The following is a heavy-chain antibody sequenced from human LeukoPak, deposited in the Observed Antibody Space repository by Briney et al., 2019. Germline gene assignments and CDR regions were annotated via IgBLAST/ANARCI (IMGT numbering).Heavy chain of an antibody. V-gene: IGHV4-4*02. Sequence: SETLSLTCAVSGGSITSNRWWSWVRQPPGKGLEWIGEMSHSGSSKYNPSLKSRVTISVDKSKNQFFLKLTSVTAADTAAYYCASSADYGWFDPWGQGTLVTASS. J-gene: IGHJ5*02. CDR1: GGSITSNRW. CDR3: ASSADYGWFDP. D-gene: IGHD4-17*01. CDR2: MSHSGSS.